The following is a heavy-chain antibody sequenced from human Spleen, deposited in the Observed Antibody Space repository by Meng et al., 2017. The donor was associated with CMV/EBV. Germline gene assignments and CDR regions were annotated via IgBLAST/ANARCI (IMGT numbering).Heavy chain of an antibody. J-gene: IGHJ6*02. CDR2: ISSSRSYI. D-gene: IGHD3-3*01. V-gene: IGHV3-11*06. CDR1: SSGDYY. Sequence: SSGDYYWSWIRQHPGKGLEWVSSISSSRSYIYYAASVKGRFTISRDNAKNSLYLQMNSLRAEDTAVYYCARGSWSGPIGGMDVWGQGTTVTVSS. CDR3: ARGSWSGPIGGMDV.